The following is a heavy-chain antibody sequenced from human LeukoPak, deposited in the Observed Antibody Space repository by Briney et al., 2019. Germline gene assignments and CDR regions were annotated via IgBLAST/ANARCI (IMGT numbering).Heavy chain of an antibody. D-gene: IGHD3-16*01. Sequence: GGSLRLSCAASGFTFSDYYMSWIRQAPGKGLEWVGRIKSKTDGGTTDYAAPVKGRFTISRDDSKNTLYLQMNSLKTEDTAVYYCTTAAHTRPPHSLFDPWGQGTLVTVSS. CDR1: GFTFSDYY. V-gene: IGHV3-15*01. CDR3: TTAAHTRPPHSLFDP. CDR2: IKSKTDGGTT. J-gene: IGHJ5*02.